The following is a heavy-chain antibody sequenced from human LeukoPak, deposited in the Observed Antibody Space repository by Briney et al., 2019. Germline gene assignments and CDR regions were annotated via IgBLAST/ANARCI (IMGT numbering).Heavy chain of an antibody. V-gene: IGHV3-23*01. D-gene: IGHD6-19*01. CDR2: ISGGGDRT. CDR3: AKAGAQWNFDY. Sequence: GGSLRLSCAASGFTFSGYAMSWVRQAPGKGLEWASAISGGGDRTYHADSVKGRFTISRDNSKNTLFLQMNSLRAEDTALYYCAKAGAQWNFDYWGQGTLVTVSS. J-gene: IGHJ4*02. CDR1: GFTFSGYA.